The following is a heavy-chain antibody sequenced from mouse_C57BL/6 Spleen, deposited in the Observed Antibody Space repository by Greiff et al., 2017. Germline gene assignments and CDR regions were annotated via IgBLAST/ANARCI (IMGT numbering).Heavy chain of an antibody. Sequence: EVQVVESGGGLVKPGGSLKLSCAASGFTFSSYTMSWVRQTPEKRLECVATISGGGGNTYYPDSVKGRFTISRDNAKNTLYLQMSSLRSEDTALYYCARHGDGYYPYYFDYWGQGTTLTVSS. CDR3: ARHGDGYYPYYFDY. V-gene: IGHV5-9*01. CDR2: ISGGGGNT. J-gene: IGHJ2*01. CDR1: GFTFSSYT. D-gene: IGHD2-3*01.